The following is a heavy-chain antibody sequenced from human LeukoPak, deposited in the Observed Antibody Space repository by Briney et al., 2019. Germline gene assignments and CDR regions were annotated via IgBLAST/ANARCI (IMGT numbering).Heavy chain of an antibody. V-gene: IGHV1-46*01. CDR2: INPSGGST. CDR3: ASLYSGSYPSTDAFDI. J-gene: IGHJ3*02. Sequence: ASVKVSCKASGYTFTSYYMHWVRQAPGQGREWMGIINPSGGSTSYAQKFQGRVTMTRDTSTSTVYMELSSLRAEDTAVYYCASLYSGSYPSTDAFDIWGQGTMVTVSS. D-gene: IGHD1-26*01. CDR1: GYTFTSYY.